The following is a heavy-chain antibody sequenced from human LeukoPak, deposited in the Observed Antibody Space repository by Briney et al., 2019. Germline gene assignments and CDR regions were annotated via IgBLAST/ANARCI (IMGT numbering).Heavy chain of an antibody. CDR3: ARESKEVVAARPYYFDY. D-gene: IGHD2-15*01. J-gene: IGHJ4*02. Sequence: SETLSLTCTVSGYSISSGYYWGWIRQPPGKGLEWIGSIYHSGSTYYNPSLKSRVTISVDTSKNQFSLKLSSVTAADTAVYYCARESKEVVAARPYYFDYWGQGTLVTVSS. V-gene: IGHV4-38-2*02. CDR2: IYHSGST. CDR1: GYSISSGYY.